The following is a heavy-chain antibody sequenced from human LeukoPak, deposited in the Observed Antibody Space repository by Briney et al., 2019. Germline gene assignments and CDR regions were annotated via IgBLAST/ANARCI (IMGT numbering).Heavy chain of an antibody. CDR2: IYSGGST. D-gene: IGHD5-24*01. Sequence: GGSLRLSCAASGFTFRSYDMSWVRQAPGKGLEWVSVIYSGGSTYYADSVKGRFTISRDNSKNTLYLQMNSLRAEDTAVYYCARDFMATITDYWGQGTLVTVSS. J-gene: IGHJ4*02. CDR1: GFTFRSYD. CDR3: ARDFMATITDY. V-gene: IGHV3-66*01.